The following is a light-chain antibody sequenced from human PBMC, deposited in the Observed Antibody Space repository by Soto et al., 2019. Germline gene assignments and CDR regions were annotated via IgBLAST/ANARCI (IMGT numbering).Light chain of an antibody. CDR2: GAS. J-gene: IGKJ4*01. V-gene: IGKV1-12*01. CDR1: QVISTW. Sequence: DIQMTQSPSSVSASVGDRVTITCRTSQVISTWLAWYQQKPGKAPNLLIFGASSSQSGISSRFSGSGSGTDFTLTISSLPPEDFATYYCQQANSFPLTFGGGTKVELK. CDR3: QQANSFPLT.